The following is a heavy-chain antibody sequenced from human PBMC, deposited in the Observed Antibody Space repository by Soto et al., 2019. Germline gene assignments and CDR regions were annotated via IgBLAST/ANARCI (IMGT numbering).Heavy chain of an antibody. J-gene: IGHJ4*02. D-gene: IGHD6-19*01. V-gene: IGHV4-30-4*01. CDR2: IYDNGNT. Sequence: QVQLQESGPGLVKPSQTLSLTCSVSGGSISSGDYYWHWIRQPPGKDLEWLGYIYDNGNTYYNPSLKSRIACSVDTSKIQFSLKLGSVTAADTAVYFCATSSAVAGSFDYWGQGTLVAGSS. CDR3: ATSSAVAGSFDY. CDR1: GGSISSGDYY.